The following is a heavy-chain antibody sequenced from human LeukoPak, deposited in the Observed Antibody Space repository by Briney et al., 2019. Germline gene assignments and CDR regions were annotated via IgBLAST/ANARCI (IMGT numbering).Heavy chain of an antibody. J-gene: IGHJ6*03. CDR1: GFTFSSYS. V-gene: IGHV3-21*01. D-gene: IGHD3-10*01. CDR2: ISSSSSYI. CDR3: ARVGGSGSYYYYYMDV. Sequence: GGSLRLSCAASGFTFSSYSMNWVRQAPGKGLEWVSSISSSSSYIYYADSVKGRFTISRDNSKNTLYLQMNSLRAEDTAVYYCARVGGSGSYYYYYMDVWGKGTTVTVSS.